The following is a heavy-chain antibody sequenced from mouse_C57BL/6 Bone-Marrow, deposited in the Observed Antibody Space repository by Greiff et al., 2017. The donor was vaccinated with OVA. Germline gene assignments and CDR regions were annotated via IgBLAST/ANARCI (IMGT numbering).Heavy chain of an antibody. CDR3: AHDYDGRGFAY. D-gene: IGHD2-4*01. J-gene: IGHJ3*01. CDR2: INPNNGGT. Sequence: VQLQQSGPELVKPGASVKISCKASGYTFTDYYMNWVKQSHGRSLEWIGDINPNNGGTSYNQKFKGKATLTVDKSSSTAYMELRSLTSDDSAVYYCAHDYDGRGFAYWGQGTMVTVSA. V-gene: IGHV1-26*01. CDR1: GYTFTDYY.